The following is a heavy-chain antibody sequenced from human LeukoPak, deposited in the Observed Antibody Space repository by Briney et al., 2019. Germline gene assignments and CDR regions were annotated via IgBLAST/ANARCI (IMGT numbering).Heavy chain of an antibody. D-gene: IGHD4-17*01. CDR1: GGSISRSSYY. J-gene: IGHJ5*02. CDR2: IYSSGST. V-gene: IGHV4-39*01. Sequence: SETLSLTCTVPGGSISRSSYYWGWIRQPTGKGLEWIGSIYSSGSTYYNPSLKSRVTISLDTSKNQFSLKMTSVTAADTAVYYCARHDYGDYGGLDPWGQGTLVTVST. CDR3: ARHDYGDYGGLDP.